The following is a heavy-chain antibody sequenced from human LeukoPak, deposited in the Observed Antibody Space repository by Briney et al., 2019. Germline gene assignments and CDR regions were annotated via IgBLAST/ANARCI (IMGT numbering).Heavy chain of an antibody. CDR2: INTNTGNP. CDR3: ARGYTKDMTSVTHFDY. CDR1: GYTFTGYY. D-gene: IGHD4-17*01. Sequence: GASVKVSCKASGYTFTGYYMHWVRQAPGQGLEWMGWINTNTGNPTYAQGFTGRFVFSLDTSVSTAYLQISSLKAEDTAVYYCARGYTKDMTSVTHFDYWGQGTLATVSS. J-gene: IGHJ4*02. V-gene: IGHV7-4-1*02.